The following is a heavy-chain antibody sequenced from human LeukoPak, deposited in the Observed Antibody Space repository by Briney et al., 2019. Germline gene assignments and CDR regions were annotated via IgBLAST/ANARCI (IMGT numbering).Heavy chain of an antibody. Sequence: GSLRLSCAGSGFTFYGYSMDWVRQSSGEGLEWVSFISGDGGSTYYADSVKGRFTISRDNNRNSLYLQMNSLRLGDTALYYCATDCSGNRCYSLWGQGTLVTVSS. CDR2: ISGDGGST. J-gene: IGHJ4*02. CDR1: GFTFYGYS. D-gene: IGHD2-15*01. V-gene: IGHV3-43*02. CDR3: ATDCSGNRCYSL.